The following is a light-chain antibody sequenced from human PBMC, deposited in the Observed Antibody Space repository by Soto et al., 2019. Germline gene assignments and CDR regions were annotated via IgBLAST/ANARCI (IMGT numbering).Light chain of an antibody. V-gene: IGLV4-60*02. J-gene: IGLJ1*01. CDR3: ETWDSNTYV. CDR2: LEGSGSY. Sequence: QSVLTQSSSASASLGSSVGLTCTLSSGHSSYIIAWHQQQPGKAPRYLMKLEGSGSYNKGSGVPDRFSGSSSGADRYLTISNLQFEDEADYYCETWDSNTYVFGTGTKVTVL. CDR1: SGHSSYI.